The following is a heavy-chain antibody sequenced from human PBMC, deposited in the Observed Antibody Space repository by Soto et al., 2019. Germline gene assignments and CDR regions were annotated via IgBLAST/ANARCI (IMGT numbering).Heavy chain of an antibody. CDR2: IIPIFGTA. J-gene: IGHJ4*02. CDR3: ARDTGEGLPYYFDY. Sequence: QVQLVQSGAEVKKPGSSVKVSCNASGGTFSSYAISWVRQAPGQGIEWMGGIIPIFGTANYAQKFQGRGTITADESTSTAYMELSSLRSEDTAVYYCARDTGEGLPYYFDYWGKGTLVTVSS. CDR1: GGTFSSYA. D-gene: IGHD3-10*01. V-gene: IGHV1-69*01.